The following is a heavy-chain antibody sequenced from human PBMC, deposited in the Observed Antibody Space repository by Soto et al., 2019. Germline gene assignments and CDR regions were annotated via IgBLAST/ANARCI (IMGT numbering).Heavy chain of an antibody. V-gene: IGHV2-5*02. CDR2: IYWDDDK. Sequence: QITLKESGPTLVKPTQTLTLTCSFSGFSLDTSGVAVGWIRQPPGKALEWLALIYWDDDKHYSPSLKSRLTIPKXXSXNXXVLTMTNMDPVDTATYYCAHRSITAVNTGTNWFAPWGQGTLVTVSS. D-gene: IGHD6-13*01. CDR1: GFSLDTSGVA. J-gene: IGHJ5*02. CDR3: AHRSITAVNTGTNWFAP.